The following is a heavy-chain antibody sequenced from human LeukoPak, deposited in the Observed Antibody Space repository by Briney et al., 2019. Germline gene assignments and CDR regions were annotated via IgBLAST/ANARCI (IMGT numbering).Heavy chain of an antibody. CDR2: IYTVGNT. CDR3: IRIRTREHQYGMDV. J-gene: IGHJ6*02. D-gene: IGHD1-26*01. CDR1: GFPFSNYD. V-gene: IGHV3-13*01. Sequence: GGSLRLSCGASGFPFSNYDMHWVRQAPGKGLDWVSAIYTVGNTYYSGSVTGRFTISRETAQNSLFLQMNSLRDGDTALYYCIRIRTREHQYGMDVWGQGTTVTVSS.